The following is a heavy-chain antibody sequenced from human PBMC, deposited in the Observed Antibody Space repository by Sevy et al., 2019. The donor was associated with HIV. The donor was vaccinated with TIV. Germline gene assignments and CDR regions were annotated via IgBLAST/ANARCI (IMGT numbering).Heavy chain of an antibody. CDR3: ARDCSSASCLWGMDV. V-gene: IGHV3-7*03. J-gene: IGHJ6*02. Sequence: GESLKISCAASGFSFSNYWMSWVRQAPGKGLEWVANIKRDGSEKYYVASVKGRLTISRDNAKTSLFLQMNSLRGEDTAVYYCARDCSSASCLWGMDVWGQGTTVTVSS. CDR2: IKRDGSEK. CDR1: GFSFSNYW. D-gene: IGHD2-2*01.